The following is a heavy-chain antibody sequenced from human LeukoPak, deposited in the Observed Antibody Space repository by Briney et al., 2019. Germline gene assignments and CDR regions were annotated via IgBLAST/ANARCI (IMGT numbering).Heavy chain of an antibody. J-gene: IGHJ4*02. V-gene: IGHV1-69*13. D-gene: IGHD3-22*01. CDR1: GGTFSSYA. CDR2: IIPIFGTA. Sequence: SVKVSCKASGGTFSSYAISWVRQAPGQGLEWMGGIIPIFGTANYAQKFQGRVTITADESTSTAYMELSSLRSEDTAVYYCAREGDYYDSSGYYNYWGQGTLVTVSS. CDR3: AREGDYYDSSGYYNY.